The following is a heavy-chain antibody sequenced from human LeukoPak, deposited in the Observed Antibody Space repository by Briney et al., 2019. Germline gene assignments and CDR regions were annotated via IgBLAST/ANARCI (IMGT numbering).Heavy chain of an antibody. CDR2: SSSSGSTI. Sequence: GGSLRLSYAASGDTFSSYEMTWVRQAPGMGLEWVSYSSSSGSTIYYADSVKGRFTISRDNAKNSLYLQMNSLRAEDTAVYYCAELGITMIGGVWGKGTTVTISS. J-gene: IGHJ6*04. D-gene: IGHD3-10*02. CDR3: AELGITMIGGV. CDR1: GDTFSSYE. V-gene: IGHV3-48*03.